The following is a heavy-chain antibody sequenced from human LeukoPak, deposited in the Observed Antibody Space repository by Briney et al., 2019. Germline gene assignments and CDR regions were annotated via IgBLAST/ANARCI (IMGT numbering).Heavy chain of an antibody. V-gene: IGHV3-48*01. CDR2: ISSSSSTI. CDR1: GSTFSSYS. D-gene: IGHD6-13*01. CDR3: ARDPPSSSWFRYYVY. J-gene: IGHJ4*02. Sequence: GGSLRLSCAASGSTFSSYSMNWVRQAPGKGLEWVSYISSSSSTIYYADSVKGRFTISRDNAKNSLYLQMNSLRAEDTAVYYCARDPPSSSWFRYYVYWGQGTLVTVSS.